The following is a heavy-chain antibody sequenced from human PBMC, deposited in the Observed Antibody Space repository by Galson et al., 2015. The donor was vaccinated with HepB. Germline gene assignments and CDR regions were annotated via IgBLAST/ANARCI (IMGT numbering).Heavy chain of an antibody. J-gene: IGHJ4*02. CDR1: GYNFTNYW. Sequence: QSGAEVKKPGESLRISCKTSGYNFTNYWVSWVRQMPGKGPEWMGKIDPTDSYTNYSPSFQGHVTISTDKSVSTAYLQWNSLKASDTAIYYCARQPYYYEALTGYYRGTYYFDYWGPGALVTVSS. CDR2: IDPTDSYT. CDR3: ARQPYYYEALTGYYRGTYYFDY. V-gene: IGHV5-10-1*01. D-gene: IGHD3-9*01.